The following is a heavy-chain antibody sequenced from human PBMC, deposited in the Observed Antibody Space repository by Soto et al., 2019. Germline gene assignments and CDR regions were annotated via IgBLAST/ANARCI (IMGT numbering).Heavy chain of an antibody. Sequence: QLHLVQSGAVVKKPGASVTVSCSASGYPVTAYYMHWVRQAPGRGLEWMGGINPATGAAKYTQTFQGRGTMTRDTSTSTGFMGLGGPTSEDTAVFYCARGGGVGVAGSAAFDMWGQGTLVTVSS. CDR3: ARGGGVGVAGSAAFDM. D-gene: IGHD3-3*01. J-gene: IGHJ3*02. CDR1: GYPVTAYY. V-gene: IGHV1-2*02. CDR2: INPATGAA.